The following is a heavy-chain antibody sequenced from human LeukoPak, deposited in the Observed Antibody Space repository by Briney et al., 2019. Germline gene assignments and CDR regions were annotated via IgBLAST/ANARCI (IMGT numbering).Heavy chain of an antibody. D-gene: IGHD6-19*01. CDR1: GGSFSGYY. J-gene: IGHJ4*02. V-gene: IGHV4-34*01. CDR3: ARTLSSGWYRD. CDR2: INHSGST. Sequence: SETLSLTCAVYGGSFSGYYWSWIRQPPGKGLEWIGEINHSGSTNYNPSLKSRVTISVDTSKNQFSLKLSSVTAADTAVYYCARTLSSGWYRDWGQGTLVTVSS.